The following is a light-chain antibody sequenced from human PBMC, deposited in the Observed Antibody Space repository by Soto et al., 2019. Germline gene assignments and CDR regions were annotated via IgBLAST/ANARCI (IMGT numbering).Light chain of an antibody. J-gene: IGLJ2*01. Sequence: QSVLTQPASVSGSPGQSITISCTGTSSDVGGYNYVSWYQQHPGKAPKLMIYDVSNRPSGVSNRFSGSKSGNTASLTISGLQAEDEADYYCSSYTSSRTVVFGGGTQLTVL. CDR2: DVS. CDR3: SSYTSSRTVV. CDR1: SSDVGGYNY. V-gene: IGLV2-14*03.